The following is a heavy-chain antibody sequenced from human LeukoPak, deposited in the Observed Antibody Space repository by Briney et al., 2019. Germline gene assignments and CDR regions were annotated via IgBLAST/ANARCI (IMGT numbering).Heavy chain of an antibody. Sequence: GASVKVSCKASGGTFSSYAISWVRQAPGQGLEWMGRIIPILGIANYAQKFQGRVTITADKSTSTAYMELSSLRSEDTAVYYCAREGFGYSSRTSCPGEYFDYWGQGTLVTVFS. V-gene: IGHV1-69*04. CDR1: GGTFSSYA. D-gene: IGHD2-2*01. CDR2: IIPILGIA. J-gene: IGHJ4*02. CDR3: AREGFGYSSRTSCPGEYFDY.